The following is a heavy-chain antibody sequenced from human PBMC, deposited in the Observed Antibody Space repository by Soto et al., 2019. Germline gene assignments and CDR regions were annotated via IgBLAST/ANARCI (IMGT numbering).Heavy chain of an antibody. Sequence: QVQLVQSGAEVKKPGSSVKVSCKTSGGTISNYAISWVRQAPGQGLEWMGGIIPLFGTTNYAQKFQGRVTITADESTRPASMELSSLRSEDTAVYYCARGGFWSGYYSWFDPWGQRTLVTVSS. CDR2: IIPLFGTT. CDR1: GGTISNYA. CDR3: ARGGFWSGYYSWFDP. J-gene: IGHJ5*02. V-gene: IGHV1-69*12. D-gene: IGHD3-3*01.